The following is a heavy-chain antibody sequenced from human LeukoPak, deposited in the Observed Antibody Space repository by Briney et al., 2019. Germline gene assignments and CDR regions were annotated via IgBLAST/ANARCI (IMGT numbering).Heavy chain of an antibody. D-gene: IGHD3-22*01. J-gene: IGHJ4*02. CDR2: INWNGGSR. Sequence: GGSLRLSCAASGFNFDDYVMSWVRQAPGKGLEWVSGINWNGGSRGYADSVKGRFTISRDNAKNSLYLQMNSLRAEDTAVYYCARVGGYYNGYFDYWGQGTLVTVSS. CDR1: GFNFDDYV. V-gene: IGHV3-20*04. CDR3: ARVGGYYNGYFDY.